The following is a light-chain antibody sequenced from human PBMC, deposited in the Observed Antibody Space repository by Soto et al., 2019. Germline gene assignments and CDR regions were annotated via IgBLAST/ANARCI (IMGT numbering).Light chain of an antibody. Sequence: DIQMTQSPSTLSGSVGDRVTTTCRASQTISSWLAWYQQKPGKAPKLLIYKASTLRSGVPSRFSGSGSGTEFTLTISSLQPDDSATYYCQQYKSYPWTFGQGT. J-gene: IGKJ1*01. V-gene: IGKV1-5*03. CDR3: QQYKSYPWT. CDR2: KAS. CDR1: QTISSW.